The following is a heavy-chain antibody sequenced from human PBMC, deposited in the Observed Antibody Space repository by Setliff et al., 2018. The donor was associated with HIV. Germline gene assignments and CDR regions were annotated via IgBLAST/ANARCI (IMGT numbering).Heavy chain of an antibody. Sequence: LGESLKISCKASGYSFTNYWIAWLRQMPGKGLEWMGIIYPGDSDTRYSPSFQGQVTISADKSISTAYLQWSSLKASDTAMYYCARHGQYGSGSYYNRPFDFWGQGTLVTVSS. CDR2: IYPGDSDT. CDR3: ARHGQYGSGSYYNRPFDF. V-gene: IGHV5-51*01. J-gene: IGHJ4*02. D-gene: IGHD3-10*01. CDR1: GYSFTNYW.